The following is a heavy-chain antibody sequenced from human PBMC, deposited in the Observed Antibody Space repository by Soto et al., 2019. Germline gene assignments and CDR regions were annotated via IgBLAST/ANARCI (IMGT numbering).Heavy chain of an antibody. D-gene: IGHD6-13*01. CDR2: ISGSDGST. J-gene: IGHJ4*02. CDR3: SKVNIEPSSTWYDLDY. CDR1: GFIFSDYP. Sequence: GGTLRLSCAASGFIFSDYPVSLVRQALGKGLVWVSTISGSDGSTYYADSVQGRVTISRDNSKNTLYLQMNCLMTEDTDVYYCSKVNIEPSSTWYDLDYYGRGSLLPACS. V-gene: IGHV3-23*01.